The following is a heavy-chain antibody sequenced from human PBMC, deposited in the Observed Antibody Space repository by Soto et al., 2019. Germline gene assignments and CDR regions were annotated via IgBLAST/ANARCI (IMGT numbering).Heavy chain of an antibody. J-gene: IGHJ3*02. Sequence: GGSLRLSCAASGFSFRNYWMSWVRQAPGKGLEWVSSISSSRSYIYYADSVKGRFTISRDNAKNSLYLQMNSLRAEDTAVYYCARDSYYYDSSGYDYDAFGIWGQGTMVTVSS. D-gene: IGHD3-22*01. CDR2: ISSSRSYI. CDR3: ARDSYYYDSSGYDYDAFGI. CDR1: GFSFRNYW. V-gene: IGHV3-21*01.